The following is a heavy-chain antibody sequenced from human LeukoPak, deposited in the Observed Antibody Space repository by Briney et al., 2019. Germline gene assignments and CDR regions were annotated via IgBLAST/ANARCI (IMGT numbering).Heavy chain of an antibody. Sequence: GGSLRLSCAASGFTFSSYWMHWVRQAPGKGLVWVSRINTDGSSTSYADSVKGRFTISRDNSKNTLYLQMNSLRAEDTAVYYCARGATVVTPDYFDYWGQGTLVTVSS. CDR3: ARGATVVTPDYFDY. V-gene: IGHV3-74*01. D-gene: IGHD4-23*01. CDR1: GFTFSSYW. J-gene: IGHJ4*02. CDR2: INTDGSST.